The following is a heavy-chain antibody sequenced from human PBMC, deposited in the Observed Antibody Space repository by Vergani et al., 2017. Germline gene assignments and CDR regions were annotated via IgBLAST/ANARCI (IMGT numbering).Heavy chain of an antibody. CDR2: IYDNGNT. D-gene: IGHD6-19*01. V-gene: IGHV4-39*07. Sequence: QLQLQESGPGLVKPSETLSLTCAVSGVSIKSRSYYWGWIRQSPGKGLEWIGSIYDNGNTYYNPSLKSRVAISVDTSKNQVSLTLTSVTAADTAVYYCASDTHSGQRADRWGQGILVTVTS. CDR1: GVSIKSRSYY. J-gene: IGHJ5*02. CDR3: ASDTHSGQRADR.